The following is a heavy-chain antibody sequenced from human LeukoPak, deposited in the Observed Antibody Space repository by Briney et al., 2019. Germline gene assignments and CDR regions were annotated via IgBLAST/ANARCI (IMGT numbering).Heavy chain of an antibody. Sequence: GGSLRLSCAASGFTFSSYAMHWVRQAPGKGLEWVAVISYDGSNKYYADSVKGRFTISRDNSKNTLYLQMNSLRAEDTAVYYCARENLYPYYYYYYMDVWGKGTTVTVSS. CDR2: ISYDGSNK. D-gene: IGHD3-16*02. CDR3: ARENLYPYYYYYYMDV. CDR1: GFTFSSYA. V-gene: IGHV3-30*04. J-gene: IGHJ6*03.